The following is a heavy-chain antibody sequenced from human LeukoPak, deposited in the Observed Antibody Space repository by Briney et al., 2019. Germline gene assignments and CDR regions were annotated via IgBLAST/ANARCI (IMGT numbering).Heavy chain of an antibody. Sequence: SETLSLTCTVSGGSISSHYWSWIRQPPGKGLEWIGYIYYSGSTNYNPSLKSRVTMSVDTSKNQFSLKLTSVTAADTAVYYCARDRYDSVYNWFDPWGQGTLVTVSS. CDR3: ARDRYDSVYNWFDP. CDR1: GGSISSHY. D-gene: IGHD3-22*01. J-gene: IGHJ5*02. V-gene: IGHV4-59*11. CDR2: IYYSGST.